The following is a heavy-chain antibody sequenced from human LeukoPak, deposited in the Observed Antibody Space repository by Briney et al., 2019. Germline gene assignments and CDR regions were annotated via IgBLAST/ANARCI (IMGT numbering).Heavy chain of an antibody. Sequence: GASVKVSCKASGYTFTSYGISWVRQAPGQGLEWMGWMSAYNGNTNYAQKLQGRVTTTTDTSTSTAYMEMRSLRSDDTAVYYCARARDGYFDYWGQGTLVTVSS. V-gene: IGHV1-18*01. CDR1: GYTFTSYG. J-gene: IGHJ4*02. CDR2: MSAYNGNT. CDR3: ARARDGYFDY. D-gene: IGHD5-24*01.